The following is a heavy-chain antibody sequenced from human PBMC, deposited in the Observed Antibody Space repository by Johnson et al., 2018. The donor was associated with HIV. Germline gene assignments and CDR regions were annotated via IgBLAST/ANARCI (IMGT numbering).Heavy chain of an antibody. CDR2: IYSGGST. CDR1: GFTFSSYA. CDR3: AKDQGITMLVVVAGAFDI. Sequence: EVQLVESGGGLVQPGGSLRLSCAASGFTFSSYAMSWVRQAPGKGLEWVSVIYSGGSTYYADAVKGRFTISRDNSKNTLYLQMNSLRAEDTAVYYCAKDQGITMLVVVAGAFDIWGQGTMVTVSS. J-gene: IGHJ3*02. D-gene: IGHD3-22*01. V-gene: IGHV3-23*03.